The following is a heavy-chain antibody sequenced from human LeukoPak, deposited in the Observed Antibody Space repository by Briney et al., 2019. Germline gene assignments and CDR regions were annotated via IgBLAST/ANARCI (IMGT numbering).Heavy chain of an antibody. CDR3: ARSLIAVAARSSKGGNLFGY. D-gene: IGHD6-19*01. Sequence: GASVKVSCKASGYTFTSYAMNWVRQAPGQGLEWMGWINPNSGGTNYAQKFQGRVTMTRDTSISTAYMELSRLRSDDTAVYYCARSLIAVAARSSKGGNLFGYWGQGTLVTVSS. J-gene: IGHJ4*02. CDR1: GYTFTSYA. V-gene: IGHV1-2*02. CDR2: INPNSGGT.